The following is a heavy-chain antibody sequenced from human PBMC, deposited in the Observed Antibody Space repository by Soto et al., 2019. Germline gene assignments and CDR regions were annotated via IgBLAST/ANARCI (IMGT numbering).Heavy chain of an antibody. V-gene: IGHV4-59*01. D-gene: IGHD3-16*01. CDR3: ARDTGMRGIRNYYYGMDV. CDR1: GGSINNYY. J-gene: IGHJ6*02. CDR2: IYYSGST. Sequence: QVQLQESGPGLVKPSETLSLTCTVSGGSINNYYWSWIRQPPGKGLEWIGYIYYSGSTNYNPSLKRRVTISLDTSRTQFSLKLSSVTAADTAVYYCARDTGMRGIRNYYYGMDVWGPGTTVTVSS.